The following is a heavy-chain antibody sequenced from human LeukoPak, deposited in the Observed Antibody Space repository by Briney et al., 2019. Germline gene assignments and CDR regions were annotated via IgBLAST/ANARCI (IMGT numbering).Heavy chain of an antibody. V-gene: IGHV3-21*05. D-gene: IGHD7-27*01. CDR2: IRGSGSGM. CDR3: ARDDNWGFDY. J-gene: IGHJ4*02. Sequence: GSLRLSCAASGFAFSDYCMKLVRQAPGEGLEGVADIRGSGSGMGSGNYYAGSVKGRFTISRDNAKNSLYLQMNSLRAEDTAFYYCARDDNWGFDYWGQGALVTVSS. CDR1: GFAFSDYC.